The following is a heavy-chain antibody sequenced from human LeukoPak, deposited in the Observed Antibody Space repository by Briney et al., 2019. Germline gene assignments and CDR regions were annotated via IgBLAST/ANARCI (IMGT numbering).Heavy chain of an antibody. V-gene: IGHV1-69*04. Sequence: GASVKVSCKASGYTFTGYYMHWVRQAPGQGLEWMGRIIPILGIANYAQKFQGRVTITADKSTSTAYMELSSLRSEDTAVYYCARDRIAAAPLDYWGQGTLVTVSS. CDR2: IIPILGIA. D-gene: IGHD6-13*01. CDR3: ARDRIAAAPLDY. J-gene: IGHJ4*02. CDR1: GYTFTGYY.